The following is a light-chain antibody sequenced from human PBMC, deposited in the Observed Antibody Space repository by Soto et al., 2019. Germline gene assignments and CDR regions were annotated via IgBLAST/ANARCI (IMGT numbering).Light chain of an antibody. J-gene: IGLJ1*01. CDR3: AVWDDRLNV. V-gene: IGLV1-44*01. CDR2: SNT. Sequence: QSVLTQPPSASGTPGQTVTISCSGSSSNIGKNTVNWYQHLPGTAPKLLIYSNTQRPLGVPVRFSGSKSGTSASLAISGLQSDDEADYYCAVWDDRLNVFGSGTKLTVL. CDR1: SSNIGKNT.